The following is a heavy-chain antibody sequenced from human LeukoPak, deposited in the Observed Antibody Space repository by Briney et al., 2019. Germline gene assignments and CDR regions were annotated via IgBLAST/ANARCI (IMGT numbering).Heavy chain of an antibody. D-gene: IGHD1/OR15-1a*01. Sequence: SQTLSPTCTVSGGSISSGSYYWSWIRQPAGKGLEWIGRIYTSGSTNYNPSLKSRVTVSVDTSKKQFSLKLSSVTAADTAVYYCARYRAGWGNWNSGPLGFDSWGQGTLVTVSS. CDR3: ARYRAGWGNWNSGPLGFDS. J-gene: IGHJ5*01. CDR1: GGSISSGSYY. CDR2: IYTSGST. V-gene: IGHV4-61*02.